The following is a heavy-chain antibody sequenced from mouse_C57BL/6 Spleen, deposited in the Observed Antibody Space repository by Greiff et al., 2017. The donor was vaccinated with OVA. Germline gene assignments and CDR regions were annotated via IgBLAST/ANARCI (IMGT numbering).Heavy chain of an antibody. D-gene: IGHD1-1*01. Sequence: EVKLMESGPELVKPGASVKISCKASGYTFTDYYMNWVKQSHGKSLEWIGDINPNNGGTSYNQKFKGKATLTVDKSSSTAYMELRSLTSEDSAVYYCARWDGSSYGEYYYAMDYWGQGTSVTVSS. V-gene: IGHV1-26*01. CDR3: ARWDGSSYGEYYYAMDY. J-gene: IGHJ4*01. CDR2: INPNNGGT. CDR1: GYTFTDYY.